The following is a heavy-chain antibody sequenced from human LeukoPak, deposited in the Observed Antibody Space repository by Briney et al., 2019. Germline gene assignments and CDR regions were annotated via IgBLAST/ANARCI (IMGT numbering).Heavy chain of an antibody. V-gene: IGHV3-11*06. CDR2: ISSSSSYT. CDR3: ARGGDSGYYYGSGSYNLWFDP. D-gene: IGHD3-10*01. Sequence: GGSLRLSCAASGFTFSDYYMSWIRQAPGKGLEWISYISSSSSYTNYADPVKGRFTISRDNAKNSLYLQMNSLRAEDTAVYYCARGGDSGYYYGSGSYNLWFDPWGQGTLVTVSS. J-gene: IGHJ5*02. CDR1: GFTFSDYY.